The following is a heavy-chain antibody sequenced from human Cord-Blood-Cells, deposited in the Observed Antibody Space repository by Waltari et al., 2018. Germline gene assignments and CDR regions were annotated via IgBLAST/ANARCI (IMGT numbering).Heavy chain of an antibody. V-gene: IGHV4-34*01. D-gene: IGHD2-2*02. Sequence: QVQLQQWGAGLLKPSETLSLTCAVYGGSFSGYYWSWIRKPPGQGLDRFGEINHSGSTNYNPSLKSRVTISVDTSKNQFSLKLSSVTAADTAVYYCARAGTGDIVVVPAAIHYYYGMDVWGQGTTVTVSS. CDR3: ARAGTGDIVVVPAAIHYYYGMDV. J-gene: IGHJ6*02. CDR1: GGSFSGYY. CDR2: INHSGST.